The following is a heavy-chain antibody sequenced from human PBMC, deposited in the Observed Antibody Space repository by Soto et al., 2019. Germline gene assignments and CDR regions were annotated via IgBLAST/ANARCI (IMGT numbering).Heavy chain of an antibody. V-gene: IGHV3-49*03. Sequence: GGSLRLSCTASGFTFGDYAMSWFRQAPGKGLEWVGFIRSKAYGGTTEYAASVKGRFTISRDDSKSIAYLQMNSLKTEDTAVYYCTRDDFHYSSSWTRFDYWGQGTLVTVSS. D-gene: IGHD6-13*01. CDR2: IRSKAYGGTT. J-gene: IGHJ4*02. CDR3: TRDDFHYSSSWTRFDY. CDR1: GFTFGDYA.